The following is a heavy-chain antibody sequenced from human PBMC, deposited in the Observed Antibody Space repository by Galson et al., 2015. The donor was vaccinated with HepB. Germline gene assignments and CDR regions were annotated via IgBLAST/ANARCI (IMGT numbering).Heavy chain of an antibody. V-gene: IGHV3-21*01. Sequence: SLRLSCAASGFTFSSYSMNWVRQAPGKGLEWVSSISSSSSYIYYADSVKGRFTISRDNAKNSLYLQMNSLRAEDTAVYYCAREVRGVIQPTLDYWGQGTLVTVSS. CDR3: AREVRGVIQPTLDY. CDR1: GFTFSSYS. CDR2: ISSSSSYI. J-gene: IGHJ4*02. D-gene: IGHD3-10*01.